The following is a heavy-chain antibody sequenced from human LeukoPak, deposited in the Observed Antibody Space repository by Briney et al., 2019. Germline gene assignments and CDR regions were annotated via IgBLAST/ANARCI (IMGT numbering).Heavy chain of an antibody. V-gene: IGHV5-51*01. J-gene: IGHJ3*02. CDR1: GYSFNRYW. CDR2: IYPGDSDT. CDR3: ARTGYSSGWYGGFDT. D-gene: IGHD6-19*01. Sequence: GESLKISCKGSGYSFNRYWIGWVRQMPGKGVEWMGIIYPGDSDTRYSPSFQGQVTISADKSISTAYLQWSSLKASDTAMYYCARTGYSSGWYGGFDTWGQGTMVTVSS.